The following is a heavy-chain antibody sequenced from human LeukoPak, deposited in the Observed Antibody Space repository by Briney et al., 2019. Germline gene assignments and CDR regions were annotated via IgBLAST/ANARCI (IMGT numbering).Heavy chain of an antibody. V-gene: IGHV3-23*01. D-gene: IGHD3-3*01. CDR3: ARDPYLEWPDY. CDR1: GFTFSNYA. CDR2: ISGGSGGT. Sequence: GGSLRLSCAASGFTFSNYAMSWVRQAPGKGLDWVSTISGGSGGTYYADSVKGRFTISRDNAKNTLYLQINSLRAEDTAVYYCARDPYLEWPDYWGQGTLVTVSS. J-gene: IGHJ4*02.